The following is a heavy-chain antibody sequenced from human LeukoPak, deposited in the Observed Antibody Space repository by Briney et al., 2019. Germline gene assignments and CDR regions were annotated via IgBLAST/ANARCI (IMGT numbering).Heavy chain of an antibody. CDR2: IYHSGNT. J-gene: IGHJ5*02. CDR1: GYSISNAYY. Sequence: SETLSLTCTVSGYSISNAYYWGWIRQPPGKGLAWIGSIYHSGNTYYNPSLKSRVTISIDTSKNQFSLKLKSVTAADTAVYYCAREGDVRGIILDWFDPWGQGTLVTVSS. V-gene: IGHV4-38-2*02. CDR3: AREGDVRGIILDWFDP. D-gene: IGHD3-10*02.